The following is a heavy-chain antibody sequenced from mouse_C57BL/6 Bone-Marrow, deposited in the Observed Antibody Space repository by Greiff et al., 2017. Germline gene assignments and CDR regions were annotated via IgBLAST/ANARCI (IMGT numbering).Heavy chain of an antibody. CDR3: ARGDMDY. Sequence: QVQLQQPGAELVKPGDSVKLSCKASGYTFTSYWMHWVKQRPGQGLEWIGMIHPNSGSTNYNETFKSKATLTVDKSSSTAYMQLSRLTSEDSAVYYCARGDMDYWGQGTSVTVSS. CDR2: IHPNSGST. V-gene: IGHV1-64*01. CDR1: GYTFTSYW. J-gene: IGHJ4*01.